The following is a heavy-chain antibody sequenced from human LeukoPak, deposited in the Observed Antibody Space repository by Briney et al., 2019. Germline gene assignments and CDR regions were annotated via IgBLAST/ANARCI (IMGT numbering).Heavy chain of an antibody. CDR1: GDSINTYH. Sequence: PSETLSLTCTVSGDSINTYHWSWVRQSPEKGLEWIGYIYNGGLTSYNPSLKSRVTISVDTSKAQFSLNLYSVTAADTAVYFCARDRRHSYGAYFDPWGQGILVTVSS. J-gene: IGHJ5*02. CDR3: ARDRRHSYGAYFDP. V-gene: IGHV4-59*01. D-gene: IGHD5-18*01. CDR2: IYNGGLT.